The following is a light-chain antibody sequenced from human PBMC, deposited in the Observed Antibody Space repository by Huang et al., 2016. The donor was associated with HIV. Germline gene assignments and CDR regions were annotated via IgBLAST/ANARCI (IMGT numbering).Light chain of an antibody. V-gene: IGKV3-15*01. Sequence: VMTQSPVTLSVSPGERATLSCRASQNVSSDLAWYRQRPGHPPRLLMYGASTRATGLPARFSGSGSGTEFTLTISSLQSEDFAVYYCQQYNKWPLFTFGPGTKVDIK. J-gene: IGKJ3*01. CDR3: QQYNKWPLFT. CDR1: QNVSSD. CDR2: GAS.